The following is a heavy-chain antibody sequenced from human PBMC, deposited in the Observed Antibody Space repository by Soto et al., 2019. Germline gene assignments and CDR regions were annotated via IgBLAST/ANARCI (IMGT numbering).Heavy chain of an antibody. J-gene: IGHJ4*02. V-gene: IGHV4-39*01. CDR3: ARLEGLATISYYFDF. CDR2: IYYRGNA. CDR1: DDSINSDKYY. D-gene: IGHD3-9*01. Sequence: QLQLQESGPGLVKPSETLSLSCSVSDDSINSDKYYWGWIRQPPGKGLEWIGSIYYRGNAYYNPSLQTRVTISLDKSKSQFSLKLNSVTAADSAVYLGARLEGLATISYYFDFWGPGALVTVSS.